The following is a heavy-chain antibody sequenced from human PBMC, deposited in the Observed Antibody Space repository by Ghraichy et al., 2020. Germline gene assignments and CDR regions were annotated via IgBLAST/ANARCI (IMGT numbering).Heavy chain of an antibody. V-gene: IGHV4-59*01. CDR1: GGSISSYY. D-gene: IGHD3-22*01. J-gene: IGHJ4*02. CDR2: IYYSGRT. Sequence: SETLSLTCTVSGGSISSYYWSWIRQPPGKGLEWIGYIYYSGRTNYSPSLTSRVTVSIDTSKNQFSLKLSSVTAADTAVYYCASAYYDSSGYYYSIHYWGQGTLVTVSS. CDR3: ASAYYDSSGYYYSIHY.